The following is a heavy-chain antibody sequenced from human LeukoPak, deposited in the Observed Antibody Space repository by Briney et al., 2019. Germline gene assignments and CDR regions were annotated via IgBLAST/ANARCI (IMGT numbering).Heavy chain of an antibody. Sequence: ASVKVSCKASGGTFSSYAISWVRQAPGQGLEWMGGIIPIFGTANYAQKFQGRVTITADESTSTVYMELSSLRSEDTAVYYCARRNRWELLLLDYWGQGTLVTVSS. D-gene: IGHD1-26*01. CDR2: IIPIFGTA. J-gene: IGHJ4*02. CDR1: GGTFSSYA. V-gene: IGHV1-69*13. CDR3: ARRNRWELLLLDY.